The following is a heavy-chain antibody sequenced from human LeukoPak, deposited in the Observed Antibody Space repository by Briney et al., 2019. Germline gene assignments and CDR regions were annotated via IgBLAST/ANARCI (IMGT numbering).Heavy chain of an antibody. CDR3: ARVVAAKYPRYYFDY. Sequence: SETLSLTCAGYGGSFSGYYWSWIRQPPGKGLEWIGEINHSGSTNYNPSLKSRVTISVDTSKNQFSLKLSSVTAADTAVYYCARVVAAKYPRYYFDYWGQGTLVTVSS. CDR2: INHSGST. V-gene: IGHV4-34*01. D-gene: IGHD5-12*01. CDR1: GGSFSGYY. J-gene: IGHJ4*02.